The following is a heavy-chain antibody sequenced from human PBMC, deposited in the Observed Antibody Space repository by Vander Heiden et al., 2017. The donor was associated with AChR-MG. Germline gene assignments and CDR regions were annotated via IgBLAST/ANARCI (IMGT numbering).Heavy chain of an antibody. Sequence: EVQLVESGGGSVQPGGSVKLSCAASGFTFSGSAMHWGRQASGKGLEWVGRIRSKANSYATAYAASVKGRFTISRDDSKNTAYLQMNSLKTEDTAVYYCTRQYYDFWSGLNWFDPWGQGTLVTVSS. CDR1: GFTFSGSA. CDR2: IRSKANSYAT. CDR3: TRQYYDFWSGLNWFDP. V-gene: IGHV3-73*02. J-gene: IGHJ5*02. D-gene: IGHD3-3*01.